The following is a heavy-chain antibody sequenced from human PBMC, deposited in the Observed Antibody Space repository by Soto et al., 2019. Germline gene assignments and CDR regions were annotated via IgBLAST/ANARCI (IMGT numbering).Heavy chain of an antibody. CDR1: GFTFSSYG. CDR3: AKDLVIGQWPVRFYYYGMDV. D-gene: IGHD6-19*01. J-gene: IGHJ6*02. Sequence: QVQLVESGGGVVQPGRSLRLSCAASGFTFSSYGMHWVRQAPGKGLEWVAVIIHDGNNKYYADSVKGRFTISRDNSKNTLYLQMNSLRAEDTAVYYCAKDLVIGQWPVRFYYYGMDVWGQGTTVTVSS. V-gene: IGHV3-30*18. CDR2: IIHDGNNK.